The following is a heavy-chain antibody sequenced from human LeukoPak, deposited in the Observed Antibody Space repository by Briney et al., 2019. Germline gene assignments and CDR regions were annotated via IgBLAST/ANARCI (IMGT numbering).Heavy chain of an antibody. V-gene: IGHV1-46*01. CDR2: INPSGGSA. D-gene: IGHD4-23*01. J-gene: IGHJ4*02. CDR3: ARATVVTGYDY. CDR1: GYTFTSYY. Sequence: GASVKVSCKASGYTFTSYYMHWVRQAPGQGLEWMGIINPSGGSASYAQKFQGRVTMTRDTSTSTVYMELSSLRSEDTAVYYCARATVVTGYDYWGQGTLVTVSS.